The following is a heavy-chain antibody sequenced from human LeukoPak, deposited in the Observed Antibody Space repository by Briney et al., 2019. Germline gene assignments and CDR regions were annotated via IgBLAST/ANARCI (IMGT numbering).Heavy chain of an antibody. CDR2: IIPIFGTA. D-gene: IGHD2-2*01. CDR1: GGTFSSYA. CDR3: AILREDCSSTSCLDY. V-gene: IGHV1-69*06. Sequence: GASVKVSCKASGGTFSSYAISWVRQAPGQGLEWMGGIIPIFGTANYAQKFQGRVTITADKSTSTAYMELSSLRSEDTAVYYCAILREDCSSTSCLDYWGQGTLVTVSS. J-gene: IGHJ4*02.